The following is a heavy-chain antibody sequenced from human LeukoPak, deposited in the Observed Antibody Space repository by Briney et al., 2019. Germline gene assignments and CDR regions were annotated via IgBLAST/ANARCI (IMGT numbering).Heavy chain of an antibody. CDR3: AACGSSWTNFDF. Sequence: SETLSLTCSVSGGSISSYYWSWIRQPPGKELEWIGYIYYSGNTNYNPSLKSRVTISIDTSKNQFSLKLSSLTAADTAVYYCAACGSSWTNFDFWGQGTLVTVSS. CDR2: IYYSGNT. J-gene: IGHJ4*02. V-gene: IGHV4-59*01. CDR1: GGSISSYY. D-gene: IGHD6-13*01.